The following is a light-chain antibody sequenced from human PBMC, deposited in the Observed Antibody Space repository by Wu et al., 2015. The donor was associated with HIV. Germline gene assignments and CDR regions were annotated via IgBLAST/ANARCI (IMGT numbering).Light chain of an antibody. Sequence: EIVLTQSPGTLSLSPGERATLSCRASQSVSSTYLAWYQKKPGRAPRLLIYGASSRATGIPDRFSGSGSGTDFTLTISRLEPEDFATYYCQQSYSTPPWTFGQGTKVEIK. V-gene: IGKV3-20*01. CDR2: GAS. CDR3: QQSYSTPPWT. J-gene: IGKJ1*01. CDR1: QSVSSTY.